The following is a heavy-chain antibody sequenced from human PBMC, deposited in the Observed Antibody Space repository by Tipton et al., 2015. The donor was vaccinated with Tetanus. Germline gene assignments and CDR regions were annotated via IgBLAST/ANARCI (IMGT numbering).Heavy chain of an antibody. V-gene: IGHV4-31*03. CDR3: ATVGLVTASVKY. CDR1: GGSISSDAHY. D-gene: IGHD2-21*02. Sequence: TLSLTCTVSGGSISSDAHYWSWIRQAPGKGLEWLGYISHSGTTNYNPSLMSRVTISLDRSKNQFSLKLTSVTAADTAVYYCATVGLVTASVKYWGQGTLVTVSS. CDR2: ISHSGTT. J-gene: IGHJ4*01.